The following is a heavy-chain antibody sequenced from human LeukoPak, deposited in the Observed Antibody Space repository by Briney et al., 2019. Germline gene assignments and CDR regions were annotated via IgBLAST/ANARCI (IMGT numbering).Heavy chain of an antibody. V-gene: IGHV4-34*01. Sequence: SETLSLTCAVYGGSFSGYYWGWIRQPPGKGLEWIGEINHSGSTNYNPSLKSLITISVDTSKNQFSLKLSSVTAADTAVYYCARGDWSSSIDYWGQGTLVTVSS. CDR2: INHSGST. CDR1: GGSFSGYY. CDR3: ARGDWSSSIDY. D-gene: IGHD6-6*01. J-gene: IGHJ4*02.